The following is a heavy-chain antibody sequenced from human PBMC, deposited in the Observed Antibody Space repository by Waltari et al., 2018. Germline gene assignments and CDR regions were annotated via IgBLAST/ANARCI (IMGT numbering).Heavy chain of an antibody. CDR3: ARPMWCSSTTCSGPMDV. V-gene: IGHV4-34*01. J-gene: IGHJ6*02. Sequence: QVQLQQWGAGLLKPSETLSLTCAVYGGSLSNYYWSWIRQPPGKGLEWIGEIDQSGRNKYNPSLKSRVIISLDTSKNQFSLRLRSVTAADTAIYFCARPMWCSSTTCSGPMDVWGQGTTATVSS. CDR1: GGSLSNYY. CDR2: IDQSGRN. D-gene: IGHD2-2*01.